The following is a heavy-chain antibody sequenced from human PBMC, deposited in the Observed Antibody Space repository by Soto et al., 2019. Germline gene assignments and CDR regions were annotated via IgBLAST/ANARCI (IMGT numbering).Heavy chain of an antibody. V-gene: IGHV3-30*03. CDR2: MSYDGSRK. J-gene: IGHJ4*02. Sequence: LRLSCAASGFIFGAYGMHWVRQAPGKGLEWVAVMSYDGSRKYYADSVKGRFTISRDNSNNTLSLEMNSLRTEDTAVYYCARDLYSYGYPDYWGQGTLVTVSS. CDR1: GFIFGAYG. CDR3: ARDLYSYGYPDY. D-gene: IGHD5-18*01.